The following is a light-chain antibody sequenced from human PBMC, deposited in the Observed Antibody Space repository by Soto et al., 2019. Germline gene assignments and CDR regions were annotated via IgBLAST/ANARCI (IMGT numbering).Light chain of an antibody. J-gene: IGKJ1*01. CDR3: QQSFSTPSTWT. Sequence: DIQMTQSPSSVSASVGDRVTITCRASQNIRSYLSWYQQEPGKAPKLLIYAASSLQRGVPSRFSGSGSGTEFTLTVSSLQPEDFATYFCQQSFSTPSTWTFGPGTKVDIK. V-gene: IGKV1-39*01. CDR2: AAS. CDR1: QNIRSY.